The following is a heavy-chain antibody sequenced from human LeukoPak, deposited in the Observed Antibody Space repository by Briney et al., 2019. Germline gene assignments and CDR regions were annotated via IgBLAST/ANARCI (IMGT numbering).Heavy chain of an antibody. J-gene: IGHJ6*03. CDR1: GYTFTGYY. CDR3: ARGYSSSWYDPWNYYYYYMDV. Sequence: ASVKVSCKASGYTFTGYYMHWVRQAPGQGLEWMGWINPNSGGTNYAQKFQGRVTMTRDTSISTAYMELSRLRSDDTAVYYCARGYSSSWYDPWNYYYYYMDVRGKGTTVTVSS. D-gene: IGHD6-13*01. CDR2: INPNSGGT. V-gene: IGHV1-2*02.